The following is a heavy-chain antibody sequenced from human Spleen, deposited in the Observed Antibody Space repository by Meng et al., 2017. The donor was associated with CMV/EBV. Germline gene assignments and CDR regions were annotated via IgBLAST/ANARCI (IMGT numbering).Heavy chain of an antibody. Sequence: GSLRLSCTVSGGSVSSGSYYWSWIRQPPGKGLEWIGYIYYSGSTNYNPSLKSRVTISVDTSKNQFSLKLSSVTAADTAVYYCAREWTVTTVSDYWGQGTLVTVSS. CDR1: GGSVSSGSYY. CDR2: IYYSGST. V-gene: IGHV4-61*01. D-gene: IGHD4-17*01. CDR3: AREWTVTTVSDY. J-gene: IGHJ4*02.